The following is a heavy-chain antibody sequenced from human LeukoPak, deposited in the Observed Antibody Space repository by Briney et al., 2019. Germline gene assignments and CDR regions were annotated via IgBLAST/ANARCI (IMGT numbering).Heavy chain of an antibody. J-gene: IGHJ4*02. CDR3: ARGGGSGRYGLPFDS. CDR1: GFTFSSYS. CDR2: ISGSSSYI. V-gene: IGHV3-21*01. Sequence: GGSLRLSCAASGFTFSSYSMNWVRQAPGKGLEWVSSISGSSSYIYYADSVKGRFTISRDNAKNSVYLQMNSLTDEDMGVYYCARGGGSGRYGLPFDSWGQGTLVTVSS. D-gene: IGHD6-25*01.